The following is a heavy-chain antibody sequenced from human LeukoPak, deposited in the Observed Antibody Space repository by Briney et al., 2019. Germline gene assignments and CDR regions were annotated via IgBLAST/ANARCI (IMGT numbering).Heavy chain of an antibody. Sequence: GGSLRLSCATSGFNFDRYTIHWVRQAPGKGLEWVSLAGWAGGTTFYSDSVRGRFTISRDSGRKSVYLQMNSLTTDDTTFYFCAKELDTMFFDYWGQGALVTVSS. V-gene: IGHV3-43*01. CDR2: AGWAGGTT. CDR1: GFNFDRYT. D-gene: IGHD3-10*02. J-gene: IGHJ4*02. CDR3: AKELDTMFFDY.